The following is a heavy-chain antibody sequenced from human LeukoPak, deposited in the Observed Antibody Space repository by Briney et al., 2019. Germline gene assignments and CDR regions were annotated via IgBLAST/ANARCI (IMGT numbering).Heavy chain of an antibody. Sequence: GASVKVSCKASGGTFSSYAISWVRQAPGQGLEWMGGIIPIFGTANYAQKLQGRVTMTTDTSTSTAYMELRSLRSDDTAVYYCARDRSIAAADFDYWGQGTLVTVSS. D-gene: IGHD6-13*01. CDR3: ARDRSIAAADFDY. CDR1: GGTFSSYA. CDR2: IIPIFGTA. V-gene: IGHV1-69*05. J-gene: IGHJ4*02.